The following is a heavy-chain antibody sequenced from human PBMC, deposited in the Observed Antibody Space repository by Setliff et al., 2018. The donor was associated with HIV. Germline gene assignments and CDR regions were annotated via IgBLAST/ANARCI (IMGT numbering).Heavy chain of an antibody. CDR1: GDSVSSNSAA. CDR2: THYKSKWYN. CDR3: ASGAVAATGHYSYYYLDV. D-gene: IGHD6-19*01. J-gene: IGHJ6*03. V-gene: IGHV6-1*01. Sequence: PSQTLSLTCAISGDSVSSNSAAWNWIRQSPSRGLEWLGRTHYKSKWYNDYAVSVKSRITINPDTSKNQFSLQLSSVTPEDTAVYYCASGAVAATGHYSYYYLDVWGKGTTVTVSS.